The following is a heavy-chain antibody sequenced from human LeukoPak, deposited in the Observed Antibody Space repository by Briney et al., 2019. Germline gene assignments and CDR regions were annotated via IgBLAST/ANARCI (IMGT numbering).Heavy chain of an antibody. D-gene: IGHD3-3*01. V-gene: IGHV3-21*01. CDR2: ISSSSSYI. CDR3: ARGGRGVYDFWSGPGDAFDI. J-gene: IGHJ3*02. CDR1: EFSFSSYS. Sequence: GGSLRLSCAASEFSFSSYSMNWVRQAPGKGLEWVSCISSSSSYIYYADSVKGRFTISRDNAKNSLYLQMNSLRAEDTAVYYCARGGRGVYDFWSGPGDAFDIWGQGTMVTVSS.